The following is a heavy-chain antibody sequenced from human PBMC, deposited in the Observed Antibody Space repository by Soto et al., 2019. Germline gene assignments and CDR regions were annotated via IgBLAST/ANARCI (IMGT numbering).Heavy chain of an antibody. CDR1: GFTFSDYY. V-gene: IGHV3-11*01. CDR2: ISSSGASI. J-gene: IGHJ5*02. D-gene: IGHD6-13*01. CDR3: VRGGWSSSGGIAAS. Sequence: GGSLRLSCAASGFTFSDYYMSWIRQAPGKGLEWVSYISSSGASIYYADSVKGRFTISRDNAENSLSLQMNSLRAEDTAVYYCVRGGWSSSGGIAASWGQGTPVTVSS.